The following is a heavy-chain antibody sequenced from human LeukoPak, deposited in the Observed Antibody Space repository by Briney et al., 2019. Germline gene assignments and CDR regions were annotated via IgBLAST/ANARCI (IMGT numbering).Heavy chain of an antibody. CDR1: GYASTTYG. Sequence: ASVKVSCKASGYASTTYGLTWVRQAPGQGLEWMGWISGNGDNTKYVEEFQGRVTMTTDTSTSTAYMELRSLRSDDTAVYYCARVHGYYIGLYYFDYWGQGTLVTVSS. V-gene: IGHV1-18*01. D-gene: IGHD1-26*01. CDR3: ARVHGYYIGLYYFDY. J-gene: IGHJ4*02. CDR2: ISGNGDNT.